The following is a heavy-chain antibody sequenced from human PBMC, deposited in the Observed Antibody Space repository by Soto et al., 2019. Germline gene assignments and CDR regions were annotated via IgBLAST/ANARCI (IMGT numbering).Heavy chain of an antibody. J-gene: IGHJ4*02. CDR1: GFTFDDYT. CDR2: ISWDGSST. CDR3: AKAHTALAKPHYFVY. Sequence: AASGFTFDDYTMHWVRQAPGKGLEWVSLISWDGSSTYYADSVKGRFTISRDNSKNSLYLQMNSLRTEDTAFYYCAKAHTALAKPHYFVYWGQGTLVTVSS. D-gene: IGHD5-18*01. V-gene: IGHV3-43*01.